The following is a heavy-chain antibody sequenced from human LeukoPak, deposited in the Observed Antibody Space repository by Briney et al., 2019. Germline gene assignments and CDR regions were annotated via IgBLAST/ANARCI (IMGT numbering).Heavy chain of an antibody. Sequence: SETLSLTCTVSGGSISSSSYYWGWLRQPPGMGREWIGSIYYSGSTYYNPSLKSRVTISVDTSKNQFSLKLSSVTAADTAVYYCASSWNDYGGNSDYWGQGTLVTVSS. CDR3: ASSWNDYGGNSDY. D-gene: IGHD4-23*01. V-gene: IGHV4-39*01. CDR2: IYYSGST. J-gene: IGHJ4*02. CDR1: GGSISSSSYY.